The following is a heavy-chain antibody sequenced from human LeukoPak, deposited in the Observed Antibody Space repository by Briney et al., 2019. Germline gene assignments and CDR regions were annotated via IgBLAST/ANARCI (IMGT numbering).Heavy chain of an antibody. CDR3: ARDNGVVHGVYYMDV. J-gene: IGHJ6*03. V-gene: IGHV3-7*01. CDR1: GFTFSNYW. D-gene: IGHD3-3*01. Sequence: GGSLRLSCAASGFTFSNYWMTWVRQAPGRGLEWVADIKKDGSEKLYVNSVRGRFTISRDNAKMSLFLQMNSLRAEDTAVYYCARDNGVVHGVYYMDVWGKGTTVTVS. CDR2: IKKDGSEK.